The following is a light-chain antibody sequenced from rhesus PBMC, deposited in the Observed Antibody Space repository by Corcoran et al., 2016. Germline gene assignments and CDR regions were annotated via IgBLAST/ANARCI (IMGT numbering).Light chain of an antibody. CDR2: VAS. V-gene: IGKV1-38*01. CDR3: QLRNSESLT. J-gene: IGKJ4*01. Sequence: DIQLTQSPSSLSASVGDRVTITCRASQGINSFLAWYQQKSGRAPKLLFYVASTLQSGVPSRFSGSGSGTDFTLTLRSLKPDDFATYYCQLRNSESLTFVVGTRVEIQ. CDR1: QGINSF.